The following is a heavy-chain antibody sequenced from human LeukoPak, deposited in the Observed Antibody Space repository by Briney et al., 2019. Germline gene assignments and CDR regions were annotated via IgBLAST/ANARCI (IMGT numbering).Heavy chain of an antibody. Sequence: PGGSLRLSCAASGFTFRNYGMSWVRQAPGKGLEWVSAISGSGGSTYYADSVKGRFTISRDNFRNTLYLQMNNLETEDTAVYYCTREYSGSFDYWGQGTLVTVSS. CDR1: GFTFRNYG. V-gene: IGHV3-23*01. CDR2: ISGSGGST. D-gene: IGHD1-26*01. CDR3: TREYSGSFDY. J-gene: IGHJ4*02.